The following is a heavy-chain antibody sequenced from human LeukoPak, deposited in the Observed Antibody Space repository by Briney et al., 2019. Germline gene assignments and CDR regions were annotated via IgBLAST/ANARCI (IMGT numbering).Heavy chain of an antibody. CDR1: GYTFTSYC. CDR3: ARLSAYSSSGDSSYYYYYYMDV. Sequence: GSLKISFKGSGYTFTSYCIGGVRQIHGKGLEWMWIIYPVASATRYSPPFQAQVTISADKSNSTAYLQWSSLKASDTAIYYCARLSAYSSSGDSSYYYYYYMDVWGKGTTVTVSS. J-gene: IGHJ6*03. CDR2: IYPVASAT. D-gene: IGHD6-6*01. V-gene: IGHV5-51*01.